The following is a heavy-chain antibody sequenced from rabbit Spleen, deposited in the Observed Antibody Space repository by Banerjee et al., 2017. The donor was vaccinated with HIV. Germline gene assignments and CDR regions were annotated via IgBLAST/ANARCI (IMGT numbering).Heavy chain of an antibody. CDR2: IYAGSSGST. J-gene: IGHJ4*01. CDR1: GFDFSRYG. CDR3: ARKDDYGTNNADYAYDL. D-gene: IGHD2-1*01. V-gene: IGHV1S45*01. Sequence: QQQLVESGGGLVQPGESLKLSCKASGFDFSRYGVSWVRQAPGKGLEWIACIYAGSSGSTYYASWAKGRFTISKTSSTVDLKMTSLTAADTATYFCARKDDYGTNNADYAYDLWGQGTLVTVS.